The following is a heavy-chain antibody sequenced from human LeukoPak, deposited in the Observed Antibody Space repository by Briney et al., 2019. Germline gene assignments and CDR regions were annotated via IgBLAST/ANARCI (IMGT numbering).Heavy chain of an antibody. V-gene: IGHV1-2*02. CDR3: AREIFAGRTYAYQD. CDR1: GYTFTGYY. J-gene: IGHJ4*02. CDR2: INPNSGGT. Sequence: ASVKVSCKASGYTFTGYYMHWVRQAPGQGLEWMGWINPNSGGTNYAQKFQGRVTMTRDTSISTAYMELSRLRSDDTAVYYCAREIFAGRTYAYQDWGQGTLVTVSS. D-gene: IGHD2-2*01.